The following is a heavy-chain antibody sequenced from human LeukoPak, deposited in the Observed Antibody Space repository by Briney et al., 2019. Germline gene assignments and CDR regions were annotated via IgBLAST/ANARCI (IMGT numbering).Heavy chain of an antibody. CDR2: ISSSSSYI. D-gene: IGHD3-3*01. CDR3: ARDQHDFWSGDDAFDI. CDR1: GFTFSSYS. J-gene: IGHJ3*02. Sequence: GGSLRLSCAASGFTFSSYSMNWVRQAPGKGLEWASSISSSSSYIYYADSVKGRFTISRDNAKNSLYLQMNSLRAEDTAVYYCARDQHDFWSGDDAFDIWGQGTMVTVSS. V-gene: IGHV3-21*01.